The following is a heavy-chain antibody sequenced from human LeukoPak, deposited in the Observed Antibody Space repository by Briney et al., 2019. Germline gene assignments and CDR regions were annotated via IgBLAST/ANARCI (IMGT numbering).Heavy chain of an antibody. CDR1: GFTFGSYA. V-gene: IGHV3-30*04. Sequence: GGSLRLSCAASGFTFGSYAMHWVRQAPGKGLEWVAVISYDGSNKYYADSVKGRFTISRDNSKNTLYLQMNSLRAEDTAVYYCARDQTKDYYGMDVWGQGTTVTVSS. CDR2: ISYDGSNK. CDR3: ARDQTKDYYGMDV. D-gene: IGHD1/OR15-1a*01. J-gene: IGHJ6*02.